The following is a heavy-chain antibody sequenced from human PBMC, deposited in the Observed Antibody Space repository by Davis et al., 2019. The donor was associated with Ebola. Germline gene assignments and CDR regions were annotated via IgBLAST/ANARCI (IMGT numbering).Heavy chain of an antibody. CDR3: ARSVPERNYVGNYGGNPDSDAFDI. D-gene: IGHD4-23*01. Sequence: PGGSLRLSCKGSGYSFTSYWIGWVRQMPGKGLEWMGIIYPGDSDTRYSPSFQGQVTISADKSISTAYLQWSSLKASDTAMYYCARSVPERNYVGNYGGNPDSDAFDIWGQGTMVTVSS. V-gene: IGHV5-51*01. CDR1: GYSFTSYW. J-gene: IGHJ3*02. CDR2: IYPGDSDT.